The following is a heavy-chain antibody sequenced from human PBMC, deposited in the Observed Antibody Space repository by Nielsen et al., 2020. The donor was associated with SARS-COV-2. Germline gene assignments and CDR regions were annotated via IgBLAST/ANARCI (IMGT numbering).Heavy chain of an antibody. D-gene: IGHD6-13*01. J-gene: IGHJ6*02. CDR1: GYTFTGYY. CDR2: IVVGSGNT. CDR3: AAGTIAAAALGFYYYYGMDV. Sequence: SVKVSCKASGYTFTGYYMHWVRQAPGQGLEWIGWIVVGSGNTNYAQKFQERVTITRDMFTSTAYMELSSLRSEDTAVYYCAAGTIAAAALGFYYYYGMDVWGQGTTVTVSS. V-gene: IGHV1-58*02.